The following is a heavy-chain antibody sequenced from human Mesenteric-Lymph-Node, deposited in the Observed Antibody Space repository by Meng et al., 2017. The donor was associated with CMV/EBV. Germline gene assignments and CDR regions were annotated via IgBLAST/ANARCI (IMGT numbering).Heavy chain of an antibody. CDR3: ASANYYDSSGQYNWFDP. J-gene: IGHJ5*02. CDR1: GGSISSGGYY. V-gene: IGHV4-31*03. D-gene: IGHD3-22*01. CDR2: IYYSGST. Sequence: SETLSLTCTVSGGSISSGGYYWSWIRQHPGKGLEWIGYIYYSGSTYYNPSLKSRVTISVDTSKNQFSLKLSSVTAADTAVYYCASANYYDSSGQYNWFDPWGQGTLVTVSS.